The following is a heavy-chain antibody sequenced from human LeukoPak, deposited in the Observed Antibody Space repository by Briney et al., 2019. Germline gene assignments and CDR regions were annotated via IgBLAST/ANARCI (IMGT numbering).Heavy chain of an antibody. CDR1: GFINYA. V-gene: IGHV3-23*01. J-gene: IGHJ4*02. CDR3: AKYWGSSCNYAPFDS. Sequence: GGSLRLSCAASGFINYAMAWVRQAPGKGLEWVSAISGDGSATYYGNSVKGRFTISRDSSKNTLYLQMNSLRAEDTAVFYCAKYWGSSCNYAPFDSWGQGTLVTVSS. CDR2: ISGDGSAT. D-gene: IGHD4-11*01.